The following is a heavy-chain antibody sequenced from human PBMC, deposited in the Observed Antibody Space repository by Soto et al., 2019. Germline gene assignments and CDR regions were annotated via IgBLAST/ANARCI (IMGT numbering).Heavy chain of an antibody. Sequence: QVQLVQSGAEVKKPGSSVKVSCKASGGTFSSYAISWVRQAPGQGLEWMGGIIPIFGTANYAQKFQGGVTITADESTSTAYMELSSLRSEDTAVYYCARVQLPFLGSGWYYYFDYWGQGTLVTVSS. D-gene: IGHD6-19*01. V-gene: IGHV1-69*01. CDR1: GGTFSSYA. CDR3: ARVQLPFLGSGWYYYFDY. J-gene: IGHJ4*02. CDR2: IIPIFGTA.